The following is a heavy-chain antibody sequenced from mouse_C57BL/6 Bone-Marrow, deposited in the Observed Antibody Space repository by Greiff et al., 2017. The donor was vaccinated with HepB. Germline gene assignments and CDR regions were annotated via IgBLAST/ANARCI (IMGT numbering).Heavy chain of an antibody. J-gene: IGHJ4*01. CDR1: GYTFTDYY. CDR2: IYPGSGNT. CDR3: ARTYYYGIRFYAMDY. Sequence: QVQLQQSGAELVRPGASVKLSCKASGYTFTDYYINWVKQRPGQGLEWIARIYPGSGNTYYNEKFKGKATLTAEKSSSTAYMQLSSLTSEDSAVYFCARTYYYGIRFYAMDYWGQGTSVTVSS. D-gene: IGHD1-1*01. V-gene: IGHV1-76*01.